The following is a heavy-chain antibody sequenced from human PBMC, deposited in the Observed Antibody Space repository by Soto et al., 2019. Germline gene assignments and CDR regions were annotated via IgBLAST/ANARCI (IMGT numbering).Heavy chain of an antibody. CDR2: IYFGGSP. J-gene: IGHJ6*02. CDR3: ARGAASSSFQFSFYGLDV. D-gene: IGHD2-21*01. Sequence: PSETLSLTCNVSGGSLNDYYWTWIRQFPGQGLQWVGCIYFGGSPNSNPSLKNRVSISVDTSKSQFSMRLTSVTAADTAVYYCARGAASSSFQFSFYGLDVWGPGTTVTVSS. CDR1: GGSLNDYY. V-gene: IGHV4-59*01.